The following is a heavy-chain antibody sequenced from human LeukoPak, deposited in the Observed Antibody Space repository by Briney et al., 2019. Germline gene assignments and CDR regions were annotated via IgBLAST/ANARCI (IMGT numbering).Heavy chain of an antibody. D-gene: IGHD6-6*01. CDR1: GGTFSSYA. V-gene: IGHV1-69*04. CDR2: IIPIFGIA. Sequence: SVKVSCKASGGTFSSYAISWVRQAPGQGLEWMGRIIPIFGIANYAQKFQGRVTITADKSTSTAYMELSSLRSEDTAVYYCAGPYSSSSGYYYYGMDVRGQGTTVTVSS. CDR3: AGPYSSSSGYYYYGMDV. J-gene: IGHJ6*02.